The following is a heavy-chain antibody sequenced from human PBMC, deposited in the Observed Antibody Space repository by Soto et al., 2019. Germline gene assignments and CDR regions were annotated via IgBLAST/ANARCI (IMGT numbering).Heavy chain of an antibody. J-gene: IGHJ4*02. D-gene: IGHD6-13*01. CDR2: INYSGNT. CDR1: GASVTSGTYY. Sequence: SETLSLTCTVSGASVTSGTYYWTWIRQPPGKGLEWIGHINYSGNTNYNPSLKSRVTISVDTSKNQVSLRLSSVTAADTAVYYCARRIAAVDYWGQGALVTVSS. CDR3: ARRIAAVDY. V-gene: IGHV4-61*01.